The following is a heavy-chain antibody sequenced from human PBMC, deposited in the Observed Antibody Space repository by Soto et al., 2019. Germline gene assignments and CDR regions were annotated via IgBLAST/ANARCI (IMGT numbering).Heavy chain of an antibody. CDR3: ARSGPGGYIDY. CDR2: INHSGST. V-gene: IGHV4-34*01. CDR1: GGSFSGYY. J-gene: IGHJ4*02. Sequence: SETLSLTCAVYGGSFSGYYWSWIRQPPGKGLEWIGEINHSGSTNYNPSLKSRVTISVDTSKNQFSLKLSSVTPADTAVYYCARSGPGGYIDYWGQGTLVTVSS. D-gene: IGHD2-8*02.